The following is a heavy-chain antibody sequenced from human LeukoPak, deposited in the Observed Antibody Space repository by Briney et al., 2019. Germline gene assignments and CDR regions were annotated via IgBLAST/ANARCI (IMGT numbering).Heavy chain of an antibody. CDR3: ARLRYSGFDY. D-gene: IGHD1-26*01. CDR1: GYTFTSYD. Sequence: ASVKVSCKASGYTFTSYDINWVRQATGQGLEWMGWMNPDSGNTDYAEKFQGRLTMTRTTSTTTAYMELSSLGSEDTAVYYCARLRYSGFDYWGQGSLVSVSS. J-gene: IGHJ4*02. V-gene: IGHV1-8*01. CDR2: MNPDSGNT.